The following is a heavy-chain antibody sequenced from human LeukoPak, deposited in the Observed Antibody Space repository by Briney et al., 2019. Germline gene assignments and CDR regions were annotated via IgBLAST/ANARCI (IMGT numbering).Heavy chain of an antibody. CDR1: GGTFSSYA. CDR3: ATYCSSTSCYVYFDY. D-gene: IGHD2-2*01. J-gene: IGHJ4*02. CDR2: IIPIFGTA. V-gene: IGHV1-69*06. Sequence: ASVKVSCKASGGTFSSYAISWVRQAPGQGLEWKGGIIPIFGTANYAQKFQGRVTITADKSTSTAYMELSSLRSEDTAVYYCATYCSSTSCYVYFDYWGQGTLVTVSS.